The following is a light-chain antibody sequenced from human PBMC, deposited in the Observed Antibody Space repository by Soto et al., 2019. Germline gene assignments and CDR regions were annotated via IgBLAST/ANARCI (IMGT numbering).Light chain of an antibody. CDR2: DAS. CDR3: HQYYKWPLT. CDR1: QSVISN. Sequence: EIVITHSPSTLSVSPLYRVTLSCRASQSVISNLAWYQQKPGQAPSLLIYDASTRATATPARFSGSGSGTDFTLTISSLQSQDFAVYYCHQYYKWPLTFGGGTKVDIK. V-gene: IGKV3-15*01. J-gene: IGKJ4*01.